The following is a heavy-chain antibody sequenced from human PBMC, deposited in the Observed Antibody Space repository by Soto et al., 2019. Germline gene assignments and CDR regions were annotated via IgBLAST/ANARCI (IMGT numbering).Heavy chain of an antibody. CDR2: IYYSGSA. V-gene: IGHV4-39*01. CDR3: ARQGSRAFDI. Sequence: PSETLSLTCTVSGGSISTSVYYWGWIRQPPGRGLEWMANIYYSGSAYYNPSLKSRVSTSVDTSKNQFSLKLRSVTAADTAVYYCARQGSRAFDIWCQGTMVT. CDR1: GGSISTSVYY. D-gene: IGHD2-15*01. J-gene: IGHJ3*02.